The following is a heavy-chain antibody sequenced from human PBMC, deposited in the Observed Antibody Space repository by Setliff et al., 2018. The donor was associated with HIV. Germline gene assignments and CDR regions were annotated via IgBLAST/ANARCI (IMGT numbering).Heavy chain of an antibody. CDR3: ARVGASGVPSTMDYYYYMDV. J-gene: IGHJ6*03. Sequence: PSETLSLTCTVSGGSFSSYHWSWIRHRAGKGLEWIGHIYASGSTKYNPSLESRVTMSVDMSRTQFSLKLRSVTAADTAVYYCARVGASGVPSTMDYYYYMDVWGKGTTVTVS. V-gene: IGHV4-4*07. CDR2: IYASGST. CDR1: GGSFSSYH. D-gene: IGHD3-10*01.